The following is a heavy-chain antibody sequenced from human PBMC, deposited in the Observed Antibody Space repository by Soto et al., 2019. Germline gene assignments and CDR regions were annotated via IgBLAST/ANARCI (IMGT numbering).Heavy chain of an antibody. Sequence: SVKVSCTASGGTFSSYAISCVRQAPGQGLEWMGGIIPIFGTANYAQKFQGRVTITADESTSTAYMELSSLRSEDTAVYYCAREPYYYDSSGYYYYYYGMDVWGQGTTVTVSS. CDR3: AREPYYYDSSGYYYYYYGMDV. CDR1: GGTFSSYA. V-gene: IGHV1-69*13. J-gene: IGHJ6*02. CDR2: IIPIFGTA. D-gene: IGHD3-22*01.